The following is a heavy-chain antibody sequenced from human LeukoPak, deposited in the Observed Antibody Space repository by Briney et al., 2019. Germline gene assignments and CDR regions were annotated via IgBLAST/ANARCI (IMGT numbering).Heavy chain of an antibody. CDR3: ARVGGGSYYFDY. J-gene: IGHJ4*02. V-gene: IGHV3-33*01. CDR2: IWFDGSNK. D-gene: IGHD1-26*01. Sequence: PGGSLRLSCVASGFTFSSYGMHWVRQAPGKGLEWVAVIWFDGSNKYYADSVKGRFTISRDNSKNTLYLQMNSLRAEDTALYYCARVGGGSYYFDYWGEGTLVTVSS. CDR1: GFTFSSYG.